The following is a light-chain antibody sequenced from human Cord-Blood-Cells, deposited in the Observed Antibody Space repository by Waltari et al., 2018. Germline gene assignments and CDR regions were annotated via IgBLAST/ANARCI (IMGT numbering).Light chain of an antibody. V-gene: IGLV2-14*01. J-gene: IGLJ2*01. CDR3: SSYTSSSTVV. Sequence: QSALTQPASVSGSPGQSITISCTGTCSDVGGYNYVSWYQQHPGKAPKIMIYDVSNRPSGVSNRFSGSKSGNTASLTISGLQAEDEADYYCSSYTSSSTVVFGGGTKLTVL. CDR2: DVS. CDR1: CSDVGGYNY.